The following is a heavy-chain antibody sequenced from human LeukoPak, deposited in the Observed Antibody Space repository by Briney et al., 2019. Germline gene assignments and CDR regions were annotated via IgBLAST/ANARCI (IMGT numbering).Heavy chain of an antibody. D-gene: IGHD3-10*01. Sequence: SQTLSLTCAISGDSVSGNSAAWNWLRPSPSRGLVWLGRTYYRSKWYNDYAVSVKSRITINPDTSKNQFSLQLNSVTPEDTAVYYCARSSSGSYYKDYWGQGTLVTVSS. CDR2: TYYRSKWYN. CDR1: GDSVSGNSAA. CDR3: ARSSSGSYYKDY. V-gene: IGHV6-1*01. J-gene: IGHJ4*02.